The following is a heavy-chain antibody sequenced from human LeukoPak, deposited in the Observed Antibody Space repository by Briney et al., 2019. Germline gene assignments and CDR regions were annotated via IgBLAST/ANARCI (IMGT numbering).Heavy chain of an antibody. D-gene: IGHD2-2*01. Sequence: SVKVSCKASGYTFISYGISWVRQAPGQGLEWMGGIIPIFGTANYAQKFQGRVTITADESTSTAYMELSSLRSEDTAVYYCARVRPSSTSPFPFDPWGQGTLVTVSS. CDR1: GYTFISYG. CDR2: IIPIFGTA. J-gene: IGHJ5*02. CDR3: ARVRPSSTSPFPFDP. V-gene: IGHV1-69*13.